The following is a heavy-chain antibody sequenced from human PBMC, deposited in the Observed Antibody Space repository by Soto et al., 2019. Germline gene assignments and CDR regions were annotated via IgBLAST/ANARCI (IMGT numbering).Heavy chain of an antibody. J-gene: IGHJ5*02. V-gene: IGHV3-53*02. CDR2: IYSGGST. CDR1: GFTVSSNY. D-gene: IGHD5-12*01. Sequence: EVQLVETGGGLIQPGGFLRLSCAASGFTVSSNYMSWVRQAPGKGLEWVSVIYSGGSTYYADSVKGRFTISRDNSKNTLYLQMNSLRAEDTAVYYCASLGYSGYDKNWFDPWGQGTLVTVSS. CDR3: ASLGYSGYDKNWFDP.